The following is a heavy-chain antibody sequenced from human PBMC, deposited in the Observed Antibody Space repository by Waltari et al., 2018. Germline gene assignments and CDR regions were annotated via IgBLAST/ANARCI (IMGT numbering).Heavy chain of an antibody. CDR3: AHRLGGSGWDGGYFDY. J-gene: IGHJ4*02. Sequence: QLQLQESGPGLVKPSESLSLTCTVSGGSISSSSYYWGWIRQPPGKGLEWIGSIYYSGSTYYNPSLKSRVTISVDTSKNQFSLKLSSVTAADTATYYCAHRLGGSGWDGGYFDYWGQGTLVTVSS. CDR2: IYYSGST. CDR1: GGSISSSSYY. V-gene: IGHV4-39*07. D-gene: IGHD6-25*01.